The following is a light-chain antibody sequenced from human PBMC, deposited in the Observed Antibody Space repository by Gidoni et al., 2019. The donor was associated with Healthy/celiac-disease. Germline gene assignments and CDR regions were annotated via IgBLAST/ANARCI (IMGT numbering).Light chain of an antibody. V-gene: IGKV2-28*01. CDR1: QSLLHSNGYNY. Sequence: DIVMTQSPLSLPVTPGEPASISCRSSQSLLHSNGYNYLDWYLQNQGQSPQLLIYLGSNRASGVPDRFSGSGSGTDFTLKISRVEAEDVGVYYCMQALQTPFTFGGGTKVEIK. CDR3: MQALQTPFT. J-gene: IGKJ4*01. CDR2: LGS.